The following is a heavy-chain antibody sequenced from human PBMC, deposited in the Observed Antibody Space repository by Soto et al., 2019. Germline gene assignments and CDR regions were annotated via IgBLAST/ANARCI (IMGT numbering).Heavy chain of an antibody. J-gene: IGHJ4*02. CDR3: ARDLGGSYYAPVDY. CDR2: ISAYNGNT. Sequence: QVQLVQSGAEVKKPGASVKVSCKASGYTFTSYGISWVRQDPGQGLEWIGWISAYNGNTKYAQKLQGRVTTTTDTSTSTAYMELRSLRYDDTAVYYCARDLGGSYYAPVDYWGQGTLVTVSS. V-gene: IGHV1-18*01. D-gene: IGHD1-26*01. CDR1: GYTFTSYG.